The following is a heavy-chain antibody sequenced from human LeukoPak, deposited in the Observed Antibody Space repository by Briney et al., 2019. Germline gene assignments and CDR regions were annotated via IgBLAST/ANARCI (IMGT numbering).Heavy chain of an antibody. CDR3: ARDGYRTSYYYYYRDV. V-gene: IGHV4-4*07. D-gene: IGHD3-16*02. Sequence: SETLSLTCTVSGGSISSYYWSWIRLPAGKGLEWIGRLYTSGSTNNNPSLKSRVTISVDKSKNQFSLKLTSVTAADTAVYYCARDGYRTSYYYYYRDVWGKGTTVTVSS. J-gene: IGHJ6*03. CDR1: GGSISSYY. CDR2: LYTSGST.